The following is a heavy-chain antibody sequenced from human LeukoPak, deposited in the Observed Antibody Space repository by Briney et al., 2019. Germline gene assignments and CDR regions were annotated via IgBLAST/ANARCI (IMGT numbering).Heavy chain of an antibody. J-gene: IGHJ3*02. D-gene: IGHD2-15*01. CDR3: AKALGYCSGGSCYFYDAFDI. V-gene: IGHV3-23*01. Sequence: SCKASGGTFSSYAMSWVRQAPGKGLEWVSAISGSGGSTYYADSVKGRFTISRDNSKNTLYLQMNSLRAEDTAVYYCAKALGYCSGGSCYFYDAFDIWGQGTMVTVSS. CDR1: GGTFSSYA. CDR2: ISGSGGST.